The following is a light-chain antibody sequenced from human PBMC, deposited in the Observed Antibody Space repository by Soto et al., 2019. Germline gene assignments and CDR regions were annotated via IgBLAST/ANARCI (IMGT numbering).Light chain of an antibody. CDR1: HSVGNY. V-gene: IGKV3-15*01. CDR2: GAS. J-gene: IGKJ1*01. CDR3: QQYNNWPPWT. Sequence: EVVLTQSPATLSLSPGERATLSCRATHSVGNYLAWYQQKPGQAPRLLIYGASTRATGIPARFSGSGSGTEFTLTISSLQSEDFAVYYCQQYNNWPPWTFGQGTKVDIK.